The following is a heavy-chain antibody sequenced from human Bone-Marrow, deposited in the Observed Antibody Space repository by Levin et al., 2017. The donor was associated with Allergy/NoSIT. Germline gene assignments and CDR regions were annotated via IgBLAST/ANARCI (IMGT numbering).Heavy chain of an antibody. CDR1: GGSISSYY. V-gene: IGHV4-59*01. Sequence: NSSETLSLTCTVSGGSISSYYWSWIRQPPGKGLEWIGYMYYSGSTNYNPSLKSRVTISVDTSKNRFSLKLSSVTAADTAVYYCARATRSSLIHYFDYWGQGTLVTVSS. CDR3: ARATRSSLIHYFDY. J-gene: IGHJ4*02. D-gene: IGHD1-1*01. CDR2: MYYSGST.